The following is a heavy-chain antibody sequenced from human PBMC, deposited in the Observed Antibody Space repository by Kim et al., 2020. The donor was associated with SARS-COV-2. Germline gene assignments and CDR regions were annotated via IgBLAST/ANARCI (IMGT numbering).Heavy chain of an antibody. CDR1: GFTFSSYA. V-gene: IGHV3-30*04. Sequence: GGSLRLSCAASGFTFSSYAMHWVRQAPGKGLEWVAVISYDGSNKYYADSVKGRFTISRDNSKNTLYLQMNSLRAEDTAVYYCARGTFYYDSSGYYATDY. D-gene: IGHD3-22*01. J-gene: IGHJ4*01. CDR3: ARGTFYYDSSGYYATDY. CDR2: ISYDGSNK.